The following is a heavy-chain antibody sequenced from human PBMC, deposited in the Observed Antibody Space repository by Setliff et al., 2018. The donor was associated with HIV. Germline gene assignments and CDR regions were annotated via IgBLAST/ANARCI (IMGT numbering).Heavy chain of an antibody. D-gene: IGHD3-10*01. CDR1: GGTFSSYT. CDR2: SIPILGIG. Sequence: RASVKVSCKASGGTFSSYTINWVRQAPGQGLEWMGRSIPILGIGNGEQAQEFQGRVTITPDTSTSTAYMELRSLRSDDTAVYYCAREYGAVRKYIDYWGQGTLVTVSS. J-gene: IGHJ4*02. V-gene: IGHV1-69*04. CDR3: AREYGAVRKYIDY.